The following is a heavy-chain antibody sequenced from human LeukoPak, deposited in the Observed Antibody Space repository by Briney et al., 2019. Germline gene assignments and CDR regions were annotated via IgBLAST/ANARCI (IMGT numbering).Heavy chain of an antibody. J-gene: IGHJ3*02. V-gene: IGHV3-64*01. Sequence: PGGSLRLSCAASGFTFSSYAMHWVRQAPGKGLEYVSAISSNGGSTYYANSVKGRFTISRDNSKNTLYLQIGSLRAEDMAVYYCASDLITGTTSGLNDAFDIWGQGTMVTVSS. CDR3: ASDLITGTTSGLNDAFDI. CDR2: ISSNGGST. CDR1: GFTFSSYA. D-gene: IGHD1-20*01.